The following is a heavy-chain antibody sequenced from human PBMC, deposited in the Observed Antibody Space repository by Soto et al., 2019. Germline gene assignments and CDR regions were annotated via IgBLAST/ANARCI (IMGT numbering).Heavy chain of an antibody. V-gene: IGHV3-33*01. CDR2: IWYDGTEK. Sequence: GGSLRLSXAASGFRFSDYGMHWIRLAPGRGLEWVSLIWYDGTEKKYADSVKGRFTISRDNSKNMLSLQMNNLRGEDSAVYYCARDFASGWLDSWGQGALVTVSS. CDR1: GFRFSDYG. J-gene: IGHJ5*01. D-gene: IGHD1-26*01. CDR3: ARDFASGWLDS.